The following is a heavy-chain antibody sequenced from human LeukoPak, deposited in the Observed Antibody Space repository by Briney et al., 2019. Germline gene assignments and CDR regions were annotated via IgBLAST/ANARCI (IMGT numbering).Heavy chain of an antibody. CDR2: INHSGST. V-gene: IGHV4-34*01. D-gene: IGHD3-16*01. CDR1: GGSFSGYY. Sequence: SETLSLTCAVYGGSFSGYYWSWIRQPPGKGLEWIGEINHSGSTNYNPSLKSRVTISVDTSKNQFSLKLSSVTAADTAVYYCARFAGGQSFDYWGQGTLVTVSS. CDR3: ARFAGGQSFDY. J-gene: IGHJ4*02.